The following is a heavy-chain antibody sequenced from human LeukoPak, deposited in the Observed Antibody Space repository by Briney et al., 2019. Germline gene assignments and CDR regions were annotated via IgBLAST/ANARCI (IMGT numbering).Heavy chain of an antibody. D-gene: IGHD5-18*01. V-gene: IGHV3-21*01. CDR1: GFTFSSYS. CDR2: ISTGSSYK. CDR3: ARDKGGYNYEYYFDS. Sequence: PGGSLRLSCAASGFTFSSYSMNWVRQAPGKGLEWVESISTGSSYKYYADLVMGRFTISRDNAENSLYLQMNSLRAEDTAVYFCARDKGGYNYEYYFDSWGQGALVTVSS. J-gene: IGHJ4*02.